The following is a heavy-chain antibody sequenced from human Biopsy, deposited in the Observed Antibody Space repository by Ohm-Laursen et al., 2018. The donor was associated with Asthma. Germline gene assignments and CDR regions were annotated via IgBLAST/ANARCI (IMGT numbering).Heavy chain of an antibody. CDR2: VIPIFGTT. CDR3: ARGGYYGDRRHHNGLDV. CDR1: GDILSSFG. V-gene: IGHV1-69*01. Sequence: GSSVNASCKAHGDILSSFGIKRVRKAPGQGLGWMGGVIPIFGTTHTAQKFQCRVTITADESTSTAYMELTSLRKEDTAVYYSARGGYYGDRRHHNGLDVWGQGTTVTVPS. D-gene: IGHD4-17*01. J-gene: IGHJ6*02.